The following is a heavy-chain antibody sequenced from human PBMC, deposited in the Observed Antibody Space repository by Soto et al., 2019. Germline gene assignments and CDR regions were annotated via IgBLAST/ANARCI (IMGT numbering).Heavy chain of an antibody. D-gene: IGHD2-15*01. CDR1: GFTFSSYG. CDR3: AKEYCSGGSCYSNYYYGMDV. Sequence: QVQLVESGGGVVQPGRSLRLSCAASGFTFSSYGMHWVRQAPGKGLEWVAVICYDGSNKYYADSLKGRFTISRDNSKNTLYLQMNSLRGEDTAVYYCAKEYCSGGSCYSNYYYGMDVWGQGTTVTVSS. CDR2: ICYDGSNK. V-gene: IGHV3-33*06. J-gene: IGHJ6*02.